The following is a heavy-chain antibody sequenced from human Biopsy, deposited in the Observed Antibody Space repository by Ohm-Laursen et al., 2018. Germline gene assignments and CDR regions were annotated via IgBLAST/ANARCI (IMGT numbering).Heavy chain of an antibody. D-gene: IGHD3-10*01. CDR3: ARQGDSGRSFDY. CDR1: GGSISRSSYN. CDR2: MYFSGNT. V-gene: IGHV4-39*01. J-gene: IGHJ4*02. Sequence: SGTLSLTCSVSGGSISRSSYNWGWLRLPPGHGLEWIGSMYFSGNTYYNPSLKSRINITVDTPKNKFPLNLSSVTAADTAVYYCARQGDSGRSFDYWGQGTLVTVSS.